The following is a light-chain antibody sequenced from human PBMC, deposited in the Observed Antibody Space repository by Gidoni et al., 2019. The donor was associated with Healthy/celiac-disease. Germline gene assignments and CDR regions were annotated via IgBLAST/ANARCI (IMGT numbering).Light chain of an antibody. V-gene: IGLV3-1*01. CDR1: KLGDKY. J-gene: IGLJ1*01. CDR3: QAWDSSTGLYV. CDR2: QDN. Sequence: SYELTQPPSVSVSPGQTASITCSGDKLGDKYACWYQQKPGQSPVLVIYQDNKRPSGIPERFSGSNSGNTATLTISGTQAMDEADYYCQAWDSSTGLYVFGTGTKVTVL.